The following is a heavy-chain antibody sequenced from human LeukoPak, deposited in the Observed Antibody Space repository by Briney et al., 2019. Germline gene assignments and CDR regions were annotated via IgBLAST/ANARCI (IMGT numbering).Heavy chain of an antibody. CDR1: GYTFTSYD. J-gene: IGHJ6*02. D-gene: IGHD4-17*01. Sequence: GASVKVSCKASGYTFTSYDINWVRQATGQGLEWMGWISAYNGNTNYAQNLQGRVTMTRDTSTSTAYMELRSLRSDDTAVYYCARSYPLRYYFGMDVWGLGTTVAVSS. CDR2: ISAYNGNT. CDR3: ARSYPLRYYFGMDV. V-gene: IGHV1-18*01.